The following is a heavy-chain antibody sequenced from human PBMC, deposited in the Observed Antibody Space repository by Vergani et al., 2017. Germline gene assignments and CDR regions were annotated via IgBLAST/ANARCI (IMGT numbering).Heavy chain of an antibody. D-gene: IGHD4-23*01. V-gene: IGHV3-23*01. CDR2: ISGSGGST. J-gene: IGHJ4*02. Sequence: EVQLLESGGVLVQPGGSLRLSCAASGFTFSSYAMSWVRQAPGKGLEWVSAISGSGGSTYYADSVKGRFTISRDNSKNTLYLQRNSLRAEDTAVYYCAKGLTVVPQLYFDYWGQGTLVTVSS. CDR3: AKGLTVVPQLYFDY. CDR1: GFTFSSYA.